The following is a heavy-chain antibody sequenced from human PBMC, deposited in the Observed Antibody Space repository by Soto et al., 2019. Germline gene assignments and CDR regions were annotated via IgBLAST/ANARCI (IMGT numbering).Heavy chain of an antibody. CDR3: ARGRVGATNFRDFDY. D-gene: IGHD1-26*01. Sequence: GGSLRLSCAASGFTFSSYEMNWGRQAPGQGQEWVSYISSSGSTIYYADSAMGRFAISRVNAQNTLYLQMNSLRAEDTAVYYCARGRVGATNFRDFDYWGQGTLVTVSS. CDR2: ISSSGSTI. CDR1: GFTFSSYE. J-gene: IGHJ4*02. V-gene: IGHV3-48*03.